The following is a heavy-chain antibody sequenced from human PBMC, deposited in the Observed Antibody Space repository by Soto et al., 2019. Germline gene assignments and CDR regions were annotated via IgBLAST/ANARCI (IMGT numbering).Heavy chain of an antibody. CDR3: AEGYCSGGSCRPDAYYFDY. CDR2: IIPIFGTA. Sequence: SVKVSCKASGYTFTSYGISWVRQAPGQGLEWMGGIIPIFGTANYAQKFQGRVTITADESTSTAYMELSSLRSEDTAVYYCAEGYCSGGSCRPDAYYFDYWGQGTLVTVSS. D-gene: IGHD2-15*01. V-gene: IGHV1-69*13. J-gene: IGHJ4*02. CDR1: GYTFTSYG.